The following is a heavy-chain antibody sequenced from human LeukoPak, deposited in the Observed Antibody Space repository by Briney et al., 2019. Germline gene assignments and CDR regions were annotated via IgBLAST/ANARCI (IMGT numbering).Heavy chain of an antibody. D-gene: IGHD3-22*01. CDR3: ARHGRPVVITTPFDY. CDR2: FYYSGST. CDR1: GGPISSSGYY. V-gene: IGHV4-39*01. Sequence: SETLSLTCTVSGGPISSSGYYWGWIRQPPGKGLEWVGGFYYSGSTYYNPSLKSRITISADTSKNQFSLRLSSVTAADTAVYYCARHGRPVVITTPFDYWGQGTLVTVSS. J-gene: IGHJ4*02.